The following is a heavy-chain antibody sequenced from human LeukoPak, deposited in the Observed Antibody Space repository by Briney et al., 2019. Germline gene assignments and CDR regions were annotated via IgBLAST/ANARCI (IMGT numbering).Heavy chain of an antibody. Sequence: ASVKVSCKASGYTFTSYAMNWVRQAPGQGLEWMGWINTNTGNPTYAQGFTGRFVFSLDTSVSTAYLQISSLKAEDTAVYYCARDPTPGDQAGQLVNDYWGQGTLVTVSS. J-gene: IGHJ4*02. CDR2: INTNTGNP. V-gene: IGHV7-4-1*02. CDR1: GYTFTSYA. D-gene: IGHD6-13*01. CDR3: ARDPTPGDQAGQLVNDY.